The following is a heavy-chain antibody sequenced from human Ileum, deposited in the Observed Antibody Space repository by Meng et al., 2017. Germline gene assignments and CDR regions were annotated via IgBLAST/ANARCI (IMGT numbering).Heavy chain of an antibody. D-gene: IGHD3-22*01. Sequence: QLHRQASGPGLVKPSQTLSLTCSVSGDFISSGDHYWTWSRQHPGKGLEWIGYFYFSGSTYYNPSLKSRVSISVDTSKNQFSLRMSSVTAADTAVYYCARYYYDSSGVTWFDPWGQGTLVTVSS. CDR3: ARYYYDSSGVTWFDP. CDR1: GDFISSGDHY. CDR2: FYFSGST. V-gene: IGHV4-31*03. J-gene: IGHJ5*02.